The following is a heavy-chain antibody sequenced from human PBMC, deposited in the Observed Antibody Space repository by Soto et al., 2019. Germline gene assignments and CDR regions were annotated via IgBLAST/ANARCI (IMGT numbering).Heavy chain of an antibody. CDR3: ARGGPQVVHNWVDP. CDR1: GYTFTRYW. CDR2: IDPTDSYT. V-gene: IGHV5-10-1*01. Sequence: GESLQLSCKGSGYTFTRYWINWVRQMPGKGLEWMGRIDPTDSYTNYNPSFQGHVTISADKSLSTAYLQWNSLRASDTATYYCARGGPQVVHNWVDPWGQGTLVTVSS. D-gene: IGHD2-15*01. J-gene: IGHJ5*02.